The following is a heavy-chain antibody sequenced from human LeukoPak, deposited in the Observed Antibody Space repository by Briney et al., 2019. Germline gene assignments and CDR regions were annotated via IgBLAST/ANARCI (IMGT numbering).Heavy chain of an antibody. Sequence: SETLSLTCTVSGGSISSYYWSWIRQPPGKELEWIGYISYSGSTNYNPPLKSRVTISLDTSRDQFSLELSSVTAADTAVYYCARRTNDYGYYGHYFDYWGRGTLVTVSS. J-gene: IGHJ4*02. D-gene: IGHD4-17*01. CDR2: ISYSGST. CDR1: GGSISSYY. V-gene: IGHV4-59*12. CDR3: ARRTNDYGYYGHYFDY.